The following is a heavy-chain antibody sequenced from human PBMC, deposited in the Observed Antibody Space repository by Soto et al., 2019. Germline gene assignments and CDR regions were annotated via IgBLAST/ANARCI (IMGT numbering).Heavy chain of an antibody. D-gene: IGHD6-25*01. CDR1: GFTFDDYA. Sequence: PGGSLRLSCAASGFTFDDYAMHWVRPAPGKGLEWVSGISWNSGSIGYADSVKGRFTISRDNAKNSLYLQMNSLRAEDTALYYCAKDNGIAAAGPIDYWGKGTLVPVSS. CDR3: AKDNGIAAAGPIDY. CDR2: ISWNSGSI. V-gene: IGHV3-9*01. J-gene: IGHJ4*02.